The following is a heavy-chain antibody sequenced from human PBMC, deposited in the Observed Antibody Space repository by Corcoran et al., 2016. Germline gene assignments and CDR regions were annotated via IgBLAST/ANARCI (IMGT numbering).Heavy chain of an antibody. CDR2: INPSGGST. V-gene: IGHV1-46*01. J-gene: IGHJ6*02. D-gene: IGHD2-2*02. CDR1: GYTFTSYY. CDR3: ARDFAGPEDIVVVPAAIPYGMDV. Sequence: QVQLVQSGAEVKKPGASVKVSCKASGYTFTSYYMHWVRQAPGQGLEWMGIINPSGGSTSYAQKFQGRVTMTRDTSTSTVYMGLSRLRSEDTAVYYCARDFAGPEDIVVVPAAIPYGMDVWGQGTTVTVSS.